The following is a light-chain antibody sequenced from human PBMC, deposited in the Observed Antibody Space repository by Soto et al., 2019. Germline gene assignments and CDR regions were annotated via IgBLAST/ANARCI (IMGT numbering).Light chain of an antibody. CDR3: SSYTSSITLNYV. Sequence: QSALTQPASVSGSPGQSITISCTGTSSDVGGYNYVSWYQQHPGKAPKLMIYDVSNRPSGVSNRFSGSKSGNTASLTISGLQAEDEADYYCSSYTSSITLNYVCGTGTKLTVL. V-gene: IGLV2-14*01. J-gene: IGLJ1*01. CDR1: SSDVGGYNY. CDR2: DVS.